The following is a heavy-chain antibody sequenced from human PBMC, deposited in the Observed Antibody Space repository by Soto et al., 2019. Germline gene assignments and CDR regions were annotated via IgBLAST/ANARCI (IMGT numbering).Heavy chain of an antibody. V-gene: IGHV1-69*08. Sequence: QVQLVQSGAEVKKPGSSLKVSCKASGGSFSHYTITWVRQAPGQGLEWMGRIIPILGVAHYAQSFQGRVTITADQSTYTVYMEVTSLRSEDTPVYYCARDGNSGYDYAFNIWGQGTMVTVSS. J-gene: IGHJ3*02. D-gene: IGHD5-12*01. CDR2: IIPILGVA. CDR3: ARDGNSGYDYAFNI. CDR1: GGSFSHYT.